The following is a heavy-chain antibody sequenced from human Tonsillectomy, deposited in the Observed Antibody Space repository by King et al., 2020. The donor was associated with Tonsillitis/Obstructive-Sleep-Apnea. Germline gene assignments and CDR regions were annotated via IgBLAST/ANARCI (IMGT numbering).Heavy chain of an antibody. CDR1: GFTFINAW. CDR2: IKSKIDGGTT. Sequence: QLVQSGRGLVKPGESLRLSCAASGFTFINAWMSWVRQAPGKGLEWVGRIKSKIDGGTTDYAAPVKGRFTISRDDSKNTLYLQIKSLKTEDTAVYYCTADRIQPLHVNYYYYMDVWGKGTTVTVSS. D-gene: IGHD5-18*01. J-gene: IGHJ6*03. V-gene: IGHV3-15*01. CDR3: TADRIQPLHVNYYYYMDV.